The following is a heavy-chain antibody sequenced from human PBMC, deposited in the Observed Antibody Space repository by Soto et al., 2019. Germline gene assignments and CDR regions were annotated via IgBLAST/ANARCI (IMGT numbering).Heavy chain of an antibody. J-gene: IGHJ4*02. V-gene: IGHV3-30-3*01. CDR3: ARDRHDSSGYYYDFGY. D-gene: IGHD3-22*01. Sequence: GGSLRLSSAASGFTFSSYAMHWVRQAPGKGLEWVAVISYDGSNKYYADSVKGRFTISRDNSKNTLYLQMNSLRAEDTAVYYCARDRHDSSGYYYDFGYWGQGTLVTVSS. CDR2: ISYDGSNK. CDR1: GFTFSSYA.